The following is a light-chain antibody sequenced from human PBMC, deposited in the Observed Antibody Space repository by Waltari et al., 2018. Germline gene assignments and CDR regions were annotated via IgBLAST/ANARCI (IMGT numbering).Light chain of an antibody. J-gene: IGLJ2*01. CDR3: QVWESTSDHPHVV. Sequence: SYVLTQTPSVSVAPGQTARLSCGGNNIQSKSVHWYQQKPGQAPVLVVYDDSARPSGIPERFSGSNSENTATLTISRVEAGDEADYYCQVWESTSDHPHVVFGGGTKLTVL. V-gene: IGLV3-21*02. CDR2: DDS. CDR1: NIQSKS.